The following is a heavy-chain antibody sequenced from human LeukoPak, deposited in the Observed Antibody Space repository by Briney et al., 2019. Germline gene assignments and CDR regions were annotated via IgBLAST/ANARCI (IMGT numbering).Heavy chain of an antibody. J-gene: IGHJ6*03. CDR1: GFTFSSYW. CDR3: ARVGRRGTYYYMDV. D-gene: IGHD3-16*01. V-gene: IGHV3-7*01. Sequence: TGGSLRLSCAASGFTFSSYWMSWVRQAPGKRLEWVANIKQDGSEKYYVDSVKGRFTISRDSAKNSLYLQMNSLRAEDTAVYYCARVGRRGTYYYMDVWGKGATVTVSS. CDR2: IKQDGSEK.